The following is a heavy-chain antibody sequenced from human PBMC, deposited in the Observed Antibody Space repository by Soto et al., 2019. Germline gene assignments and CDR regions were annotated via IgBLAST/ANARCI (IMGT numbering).Heavy chain of an antibody. V-gene: IGHV4-30-4*01. Sequence: SETLSLTCTVSGGSISSGDYYWSWIRQPPGKGLEWIGYIYYSGSTYYNPSLKSRVTISVDTSKNQFSLKLSSVTAADTAVYYCARGGGNSPYYYYGMDVWGQGTTVTVSS. CDR1: GGSISSGDYY. D-gene: IGHD2-21*02. J-gene: IGHJ6*02. CDR3: ARGGGNSPYYYYGMDV. CDR2: IYYSGST.